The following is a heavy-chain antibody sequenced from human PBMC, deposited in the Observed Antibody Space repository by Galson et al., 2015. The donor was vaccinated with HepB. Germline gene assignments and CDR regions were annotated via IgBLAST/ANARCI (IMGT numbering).Heavy chain of an antibody. V-gene: IGHV3-48*02. CDR1: AFSFGSYG. CDR2: IGTSGSDR. CDR3: ARDPYGAGNY. J-gene: IGHJ4*02. Sequence: SLRLSCAASAFSFGSYGMNWFRQAPGKGPEWISYIGTSGSDRKYADSVKGRFTISRDDAKNSLYLEMNSLRDEDTAVYYCARDPYGAGNYGGQGTLVTASS. D-gene: IGHD3-10*01.